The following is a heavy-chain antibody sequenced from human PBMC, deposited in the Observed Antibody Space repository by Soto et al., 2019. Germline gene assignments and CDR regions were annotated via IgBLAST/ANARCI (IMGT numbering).Heavy chain of an antibody. Sequence: PSQTLSLTCAISGDSVSSNSAAWNWIRQSPSRGLEWLGRTYYRSKWYNDYAVSVKSRITINPDTSKNQFSLQLNSVTPEDTAVYYCAREQWLVPWDGVGYYYYYYMDGWGKGTTVNVSS. CDR3: AREQWLVPWDGVGYYYYYYMDG. CDR1: GDSVSSNSAA. D-gene: IGHD6-19*01. J-gene: IGHJ6*03. CDR2: TYYRSKWYN. V-gene: IGHV6-1*01.